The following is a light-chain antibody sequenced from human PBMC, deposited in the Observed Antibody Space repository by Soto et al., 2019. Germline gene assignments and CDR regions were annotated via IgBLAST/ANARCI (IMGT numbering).Light chain of an antibody. CDR3: QQTYSRPRG. CDR2: AVS. Sequence: DIQMTQSPSSLSASVGDRFTITCRASQIIDNELNWYQQKPGKAPNLLIFAVSGLQSGAPSRFSGSGSGTEFTLTINSLQPEDFATYYCQQTYSRPRGFGGGTKVDIK. CDR1: QIIDNE. V-gene: IGKV1-39*01. J-gene: IGKJ4*01.